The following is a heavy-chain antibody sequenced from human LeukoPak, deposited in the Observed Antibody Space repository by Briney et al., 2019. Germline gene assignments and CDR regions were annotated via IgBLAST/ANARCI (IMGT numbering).Heavy chain of an antibody. Sequence: GGSLRLSCAASGFTFSSYGIHWVRQAPGKGLEWVALISYDGSNEYYADSVKGRFTISRDNSKNTLYMQMNSLRAEDTAVYYCAKDPVNDYGDFEYYFDYWGQGTLVTVSS. CDR1: GFTFSSYG. D-gene: IGHD4-17*01. V-gene: IGHV3-30*18. CDR2: ISYDGSNE. J-gene: IGHJ4*02. CDR3: AKDPVNDYGDFEYYFDY.